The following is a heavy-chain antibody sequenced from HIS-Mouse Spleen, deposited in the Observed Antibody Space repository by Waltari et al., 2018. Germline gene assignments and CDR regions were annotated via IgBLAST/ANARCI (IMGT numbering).Heavy chain of an antibody. D-gene: IGHD1-7*01. CDR1: GYTFPGYY. V-gene: IGHV1-2*02. J-gene: IGHJ3*02. CDR3: ARVSHNWNYETAFDI. CDR2: INPNSGGT. Sequence: QVQLVQSGAEVKKPGASVTVSCKASGYTFPGYYLHWVRQAPGQGLEWMGWINPNSGGTNYAQKFQGRVTMTRDTSISTAYMELSRLRSDDTAVYYCARVSHNWNYETAFDIWGQGTMVTVSS.